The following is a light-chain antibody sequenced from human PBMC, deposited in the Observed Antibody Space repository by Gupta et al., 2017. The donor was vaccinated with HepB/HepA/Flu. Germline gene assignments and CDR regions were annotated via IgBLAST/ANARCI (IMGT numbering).Light chain of an antibody. Sequence: QSVVTQPPSASGTPGQRTTISCSGSNYNVGSHNVRWFQQLPGRAPKLLIDNTNQRPSGVPDRFSGSKSGTAASLAISGLQSEEEADYFCGTWDNSLNAFVFGTGTKVTVL. CDR1: NYNVGSHN. CDR3: GTWDNSLNAFV. J-gene: IGLJ1*01. V-gene: IGLV1-44*01. CDR2: NTN.